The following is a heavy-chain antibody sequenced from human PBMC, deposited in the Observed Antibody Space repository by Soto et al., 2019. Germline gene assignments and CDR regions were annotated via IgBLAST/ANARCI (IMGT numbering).Heavy chain of an antibody. CDR3: ARPRGSPIAARPYYYYGMDV. CDR2: IIPIFGTA. J-gene: IGHJ6*02. CDR1: GGTFSSYA. Sequence: ASVKVSCKAPGGTFSSYAISWVRQAPGQGLEWMGGIIPIFGTANYAQKFQGRVTITADESTSTAYMELSSLRSEDTAAYYCARPRGSPIAARPYYYYGMDVWGQGTTVTVSS. V-gene: IGHV1-69*13. D-gene: IGHD6-6*01.